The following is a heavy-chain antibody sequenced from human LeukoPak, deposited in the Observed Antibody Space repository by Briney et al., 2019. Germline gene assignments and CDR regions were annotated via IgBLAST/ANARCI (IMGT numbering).Heavy chain of an antibody. J-gene: IGHJ6*03. V-gene: IGHV4-34*01. D-gene: IGHD6-19*01. CDR3: ARDIRSGWYYYMDV. CDR2: INHSGST. Sequence: SETLSLTCAVYGGSFSGYYWSWIRQPPGKGLEWIGEINHSGSTNYNPSLKSRVTISVDTSKNQFSLELSSVTAADTAVYYCARDIRSGWYYYMDVWGKGTTVTISS. CDR1: GGSFSGYY.